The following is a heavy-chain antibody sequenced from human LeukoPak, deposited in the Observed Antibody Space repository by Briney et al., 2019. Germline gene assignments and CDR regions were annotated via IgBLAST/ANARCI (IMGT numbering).Heavy chain of an antibody. CDR1: VGSISSGGYY. Sequence: SQTLSLTCTLSVGSISSGGYYSSSTRQHPGKCLEWIGYIYYSGSTYYNPSLKSRVTISVDTSKNQFSLKLSSVTAADTAVYYCARVVGPYYGMDVWGQGTTVTVSS. V-gene: IGHV4-31*03. D-gene: IGHD1-26*01. CDR2: IYYSGST. CDR3: ARVVGPYYGMDV. J-gene: IGHJ6*02.